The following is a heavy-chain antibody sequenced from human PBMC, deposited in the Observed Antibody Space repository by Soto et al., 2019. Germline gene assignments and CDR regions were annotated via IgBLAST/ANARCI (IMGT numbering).Heavy chain of an antibody. J-gene: IGHJ3*02. CDR1: GCSISSGGYY. V-gene: IGHV4-31*03. CDR2: IYYSGST. Sequence: SETLSLTCTFSGCSISSGGYYLSWIRQHPGKGLEWIGYIYYSGSTYYNPSLKSRVTISVDTSKNQFSLKLSSVTAADTAVYYCARSGYCSGGSCYPGAFDIWGQGTMVTVSS. D-gene: IGHD2-15*01. CDR3: ARSGYCSGGSCYPGAFDI.